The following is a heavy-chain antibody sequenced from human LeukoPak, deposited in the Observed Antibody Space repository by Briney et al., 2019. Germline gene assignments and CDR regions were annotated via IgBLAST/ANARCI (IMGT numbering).Heavy chain of an antibody. Sequence: KPSETLSLTCTVSGGSISSYYWSWIRQPPGKGLEWIGYIYYSGSTNYNPSLKSRVTISVDTSKNQFSLKLSSVTAADTAVYYCASSVRSGSSLDYWGQGTLVTVSS. D-gene: IGHD1-26*01. V-gene: IGHV4-59*08. J-gene: IGHJ4*02. CDR2: IYYSGST. CDR3: ASSVRSGSSLDY. CDR1: GGSISSYY.